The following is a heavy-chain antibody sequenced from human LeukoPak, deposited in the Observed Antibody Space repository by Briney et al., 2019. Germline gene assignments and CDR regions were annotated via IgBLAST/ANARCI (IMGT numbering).Heavy chain of an antibody. V-gene: IGHV3-66*01. Sequence: GGSLRLSCAASGFTVSSNYMSWVRQAPGKGLEWVSVIYSGGSTYYADSVKGRFTISRDNSKNTLYLQMNSLRAEDTAVYYCARDQYYYDCSGSFDYWGQGTLVTVSS. CDR1: GFTVSSNY. CDR2: IYSGGST. J-gene: IGHJ4*02. D-gene: IGHD3-22*01. CDR3: ARDQYYYDCSGSFDY.